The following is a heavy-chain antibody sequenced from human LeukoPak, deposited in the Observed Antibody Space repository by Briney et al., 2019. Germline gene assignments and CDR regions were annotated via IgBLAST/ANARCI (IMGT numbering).Heavy chain of an antibody. CDR1: GGSISSYY. CDR3: ARSATYRARYFDY. D-gene: IGHD1-14*01. Sequence: SGTLSLTCTVSGGSISSYYWSWIRQPPGKGLEWIGYIYYSGSTNYNPSLKSRVTISVDTSKNQFSLKLSSVTAADTAVYYCARSATYRARYFDYWGQGTLVTVSS. J-gene: IGHJ4*02. CDR2: IYYSGST. V-gene: IGHV4-59*01.